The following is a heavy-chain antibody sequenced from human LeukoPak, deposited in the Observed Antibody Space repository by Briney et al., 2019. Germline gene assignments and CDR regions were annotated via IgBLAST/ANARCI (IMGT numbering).Heavy chain of an antibody. CDR2: INHSGST. CDR3: ARGSIAVAAHDY. CDR1: GGSFSGLY. Sequence: KPSETLSLTCVVDGGSFSGLYWNWIRQPPGKGLEWIGEINHSGSTNYNPSLKSRVTISVDTSKNQFSLKLSSVTAADTAVYYCARGSIAVAAHDYWGQGTLVTVSS. D-gene: IGHD6-19*01. V-gene: IGHV4-34*01. J-gene: IGHJ4*02.